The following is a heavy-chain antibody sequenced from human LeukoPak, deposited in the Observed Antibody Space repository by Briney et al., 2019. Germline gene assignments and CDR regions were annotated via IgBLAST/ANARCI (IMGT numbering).Heavy chain of an antibody. J-gene: IGHJ5*02. CDR2: INPNSGGT. Sequence: ASVKVSCKASGYTFTGYYMHWVRQAPGQGLERMGWINPNSGGTNYAQKFQGRVTMTRDTSISAAYMELSRLRSDDTAVYYCARSGLYGSGSYYGSWFDPWGQGTLVTVSS. CDR1: GYTFTGYY. V-gene: IGHV1-2*02. D-gene: IGHD3-10*01. CDR3: ARSGLYGSGSYYGSWFDP.